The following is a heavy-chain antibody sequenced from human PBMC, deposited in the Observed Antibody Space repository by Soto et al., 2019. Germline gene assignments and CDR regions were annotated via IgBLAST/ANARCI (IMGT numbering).Heavy chain of an antibody. CDR1: GYSVSRNSAA. V-gene: IGHV6-1*01. D-gene: IGHD3-3*01. J-gene: IGHJ3*02. CDR3: ARARYYDFWSGYYIVPDAFDI. Sequence: HSQTLSLTYAISGYSVSRNSAAWNWIRQSPSRGLEWLGRTYYRSKWYNDYAVSVKSRITINPDTSKNQFSLQLNSVTPEDTAVYYCARARYYDFWSGYYIVPDAFDIWGQGTMVTVSS. CDR2: TYYRSKWYN.